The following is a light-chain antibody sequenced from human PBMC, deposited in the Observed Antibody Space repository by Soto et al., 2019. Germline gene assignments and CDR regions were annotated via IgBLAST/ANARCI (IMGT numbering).Light chain of an antibody. CDR1: SSNVAINP. CDR3: SSYTTSNTQV. V-gene: IGLV1-44*01. J-gene: IGLJ2*01. CDR2: ETD. Sequence: QSVLTQPPSVSGTPGQRVTISCSGSSSNVAINPVNWYQHLPGAAPRLLIYETDRRSSGVPDRFSASKSGTSASLAISGLTSEDEADYYCSSYTTSNTQVFGVGTKLTVL.